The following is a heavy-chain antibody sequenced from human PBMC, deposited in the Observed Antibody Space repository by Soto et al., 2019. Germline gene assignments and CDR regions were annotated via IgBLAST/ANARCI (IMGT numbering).Heavy chain of an antibody. Sequence: MLRETLSLTCGVSDGFITNTHYWWSWVRQPPGKGLEWIGEIHHSGSTNYNPSLRSRVTMSVDTSKNQFSLKLNSLTAADAAVYYCAGGTDYRWVLWGQGTTVTVSS. V-gene: IGHV4-4*03. CDR2: IHHSGST. J-gene: IGHJ6*02. CDR3: AGGTDYRWVL. CDR1: DGFITNTHYW. D-gene: IGHD4-4*01.